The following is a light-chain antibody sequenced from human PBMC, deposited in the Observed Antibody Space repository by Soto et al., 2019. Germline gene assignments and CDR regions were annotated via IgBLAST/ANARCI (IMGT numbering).Light chain of an antibody. CDR1: SSDVGANNY. J-gene: IGLJ1*01. CDR2: DVS. CDR3: SSYTTSGTRYV. V-gene: IGLV2-14*03. Sequence: QSALTQPASVSGSPGQSITISCTGTSSDVGANNYVSWYRHHPGEAPKLMIFDVSYRPSGVSTRFSGSKSGNTASLTISGLQADDESYYYCSSYTTSGTRYVFGTGTQLTVL.